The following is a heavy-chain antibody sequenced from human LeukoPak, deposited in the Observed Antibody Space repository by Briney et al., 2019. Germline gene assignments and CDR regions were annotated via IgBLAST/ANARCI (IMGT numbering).Heavy chain of an antibody. CDR3: AKDINKYSYYGMDV. CDR2: ISWNSGSI. V-gene: IGHV3-9*01. J-gene: IGHJ6*02. Sequence: GGSLRLSCAASGFTFDDYAMHWVRQAPGKGLEWVSGISWNSGSIGYADSVKGRFTISRDNAKNSLYLQMNSLSAEDTALYYCAKDINKYSYYGMDVWGQGTTVTVSS. D-gene: IGHD1/OR15-1a*01. CDR1: GFTFDDYA.